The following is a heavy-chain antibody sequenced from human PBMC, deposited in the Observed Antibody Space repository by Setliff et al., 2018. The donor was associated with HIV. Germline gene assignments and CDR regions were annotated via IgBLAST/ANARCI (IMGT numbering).Heavy chain of an antibody. CDR2: INPNSGGT. J-gene: IGHJ3*01. Sequence: ASVKVSCKTSGYPFTGYYVHWVRQAPGQGLEWMGRINPNSGGTDYAQKFQGRVSMARDTSISTVYMELSRLTSDDTAMYYCARVAFEWEITVFGVVSYDAFDVWGQGTKVTVS. V-gene: IGHV1-2*06. CDR1: GYPFTGYY. D-gene: IGHD3-3*01. CDR3: ARVAFEWEITVFGVVSYDAFDV.